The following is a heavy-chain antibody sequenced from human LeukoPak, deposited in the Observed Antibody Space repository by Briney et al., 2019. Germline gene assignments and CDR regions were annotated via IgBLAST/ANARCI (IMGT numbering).Heavy chain of an antibody. V-gene: IGHV3-74*01. Sequence: GGSLTLSCAASGLTLSSYWMHWVRQTPGKGPVWVSRINRDGSSTSYADSVKGRFTISRDNAKNTLYLQMNSLRAEDTAVYYCARGNSHSFDYWGKGALVTVSS. CDR2: INRDGSST. D-gene: IGHD1/OR15-1a*01. CDR1: GLTLSSYW. CDR3: ARGNSHSFDY. J-gene: IGHJ4*02.